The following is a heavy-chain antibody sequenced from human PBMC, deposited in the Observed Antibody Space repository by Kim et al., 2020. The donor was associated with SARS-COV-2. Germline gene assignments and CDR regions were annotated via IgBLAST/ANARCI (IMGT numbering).Heavy chain of an antibody. Sequence: GGSLRLSCAASGFTFSSYSMNWVRQAPGKGLEWVSYISSSSSTIYYADSVKGRFTISRDNAKNSLYLQMNSLRDEDTAVYYCARDMAAEDYYYGMDVWGQGTTVTVSS. CDR1: GFTFSSYS. CDR2: ISSSSSTI. J-gene: IGHJ6*02. D-gene: IGHD6-13*01. CDR3: ARDMAAEDYYYGMDV. V-gene: IGHV3-48*02.